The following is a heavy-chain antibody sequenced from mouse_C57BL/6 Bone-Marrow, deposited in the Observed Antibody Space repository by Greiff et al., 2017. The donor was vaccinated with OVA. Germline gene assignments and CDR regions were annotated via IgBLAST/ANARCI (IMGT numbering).Heavy chain of an antibody. Sequence: EVKVVESGGGLVQPGGSLKLSCAASGFTFSDFYMYWISQTPEKRLEWVAYISNGGGSTYYPDTVKGRFTISRDNAKNTLYLQMSRLKSEDTAMYYCARLDDMDYWGQGTSVTVSS. CDR1: GFTFSDFY. J-gene: IGHJ4*01. V-gene: IGHV5-12*01. CDR3: ARLDDMDY. CDR2: ISNGGGST.